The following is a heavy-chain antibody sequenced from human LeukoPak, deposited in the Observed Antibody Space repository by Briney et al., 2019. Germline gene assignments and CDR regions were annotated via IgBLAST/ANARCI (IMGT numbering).Heavy chain of an antibody. D-gene: IGHD5-18*01. V-gene: IGHV3-23*01. J-gene: IGHJ2*01. Sequence: GGSLRLSCAASGFTFSSYGMSWVRQAPGKGLEWVSTVSGSGGSTYYADSLKGRFTISRDNSKNTLYLQMNSLRAEDTAVYYCAKVTASSWWYFDLWGRGTLVTVSS. CDR1: GFTFSSYG. CDR3: AKVTASSWWYFDL. CDR2: VSGSGGST.